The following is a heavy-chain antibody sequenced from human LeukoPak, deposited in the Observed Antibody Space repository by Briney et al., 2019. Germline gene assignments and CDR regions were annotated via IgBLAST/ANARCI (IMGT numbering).Heavy chain of an antibody. J-gene: IGHJ3*02. CDR2: IYSPGGT. CDR1: GFTVSRHY. V-gene: IGHV3-53*01. CDR3: ARAPYSADSSATPPAFDI. Sequence: PGGSLRLSCAASGFTVSRHYMSWVRQAPGKGLEWVSIIYSPGGTYYADSVKGRFTIPRDNSKNTIYLQMNRLRVEDTAVYYCARAPYSADSSATPPAFDIWGQGTMVTVSS. D-gene: IGHD3-22*01.